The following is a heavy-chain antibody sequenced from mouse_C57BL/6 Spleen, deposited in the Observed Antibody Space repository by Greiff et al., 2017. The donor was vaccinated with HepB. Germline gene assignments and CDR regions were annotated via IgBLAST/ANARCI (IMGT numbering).Heavy chain of an antibody. CDR3: ARKGTGAMDY. D-gene: IGHD3-3*01. J-gene: IGHJ4*01. CDR2: IYPSDSET. Sequence: QVQLQQPGAELVRPGSSVKLSCKASGYTFTSYWMDWVKQRPGQGLEWIGNIYPSDSETHYNQKFKDKATLTVDKSSSTAYMQLSSLTSEDSAVDYCARKGTGAMDYWGQGTSVTVSS. CDR1: GYTFTSYW. V-gene: IGHV1-61*01.